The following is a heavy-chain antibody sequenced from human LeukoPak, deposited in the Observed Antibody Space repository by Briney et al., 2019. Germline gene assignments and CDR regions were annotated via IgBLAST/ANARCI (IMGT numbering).Heavy chain of an antibody. Sequence: SETLSLTCTVSGGSISSYYWSWIRQPPGKGLEWIGYTYYSGSTNYNPSLKSRVTISVDTSKNQFSLKLSSVTAADTAVYYCARVRSSGWYPFDYWGQGTLVTVSS. D-gene: IGHD6-19*01. CDR3: ARVRSSGWYPFDY. V-gene: IGHV4-59*01. CDR1: GGSISSYY. CDR2: TYYSGST. J-gene: IGHJ4*02.